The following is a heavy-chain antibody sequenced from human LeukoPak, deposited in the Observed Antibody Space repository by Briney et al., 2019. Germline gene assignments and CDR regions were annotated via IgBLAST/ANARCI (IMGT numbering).Heavy chain of an antibody. CDR3: AKILNNFDSVYAFDM. D-gene: IGHD3-22*01. Sequence: PGWSLRLSCAASGFTFSSYAMSWVRQAPGKGLEWVSAISGRGGSTYYADSVKGRFTISRDNSKNTLYLQMNSLRAEDTAEYYCAKILNNFDSVYAFDMWGQGPMVTVSS. CDR2: ISGRGGST. CDR1: GFTFSSYA. J-gene: IGHJ3*02. V-gene: IGHV3-23*01.